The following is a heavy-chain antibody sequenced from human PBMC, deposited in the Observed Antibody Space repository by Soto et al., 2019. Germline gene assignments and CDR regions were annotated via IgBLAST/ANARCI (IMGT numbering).Heavy chain of an antibody. V-gene: IGHV3-53*01. CDR2: IYSGGST. Sequence: GGSLRLSCAASGFTVSSNYMSWVRQAPGKGLEWVSVIYSGGSTYYADSVKGRFTISRDNSKNTLYLQMNSLRAEDTAAYYCARVTSSSWYREVYYFDYWGQGTLVTVS. CDR3: ARVTSSSWYREVYYFDY. J-gene: IGHJ4*02. D-gene: IGHD6-13*01. CDR1: GFTVSSNY.